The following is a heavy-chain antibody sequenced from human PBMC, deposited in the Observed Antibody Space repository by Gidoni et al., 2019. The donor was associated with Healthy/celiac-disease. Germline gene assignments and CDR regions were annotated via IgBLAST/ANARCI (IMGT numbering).Heavy chain of an antibody. J-gene: IGHJ4*02. Sequence: EVQLVESGGGLVQPGRSLRLSCAASVFTFDDYAMHWVRHAPGKGLEWVSGISWNSGSIGYADSVKGRFTISRDNAKNSLYLQMNSLRAEDTALYYCAKDKSSSWNYYFDYWGQGTLVTVSS. D-gene: IGHD6-13*01. V-gene: IGHV3-9*01. CDR1: VFTFDDYA. CDR2: ISWNSGSI. CDR3: AKDKSSSWNYYFDY.